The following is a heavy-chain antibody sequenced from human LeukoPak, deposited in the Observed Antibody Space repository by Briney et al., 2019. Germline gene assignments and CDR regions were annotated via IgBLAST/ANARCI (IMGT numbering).Heavy chain of an antibody. CDR2: INPNSGGT. CDR3: ARTTVTDNEGDWFDP. J-gene: IGHJ5*02. CDR1: GYTFTGYY. Sequence: ASVKVSCKASGYTFTGYYMHWVRQAPGQGLEWMGWINPNSGGTNYAQKFQGRVTMTRDTSISTACMELSRLRSDDTAVYYCARTTVTDNEGDWFDPWGQGTLVTVSS. D-gene: IGHD4-17*01. V-gene: IGHV1-2*02.